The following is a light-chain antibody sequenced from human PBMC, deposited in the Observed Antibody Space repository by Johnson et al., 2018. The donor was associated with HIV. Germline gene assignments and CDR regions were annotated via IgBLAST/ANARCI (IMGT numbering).Light chain of an antibody. CDR2: DNN. CDR3: GTWDSSLTSYV. Sequence: QSVLTQPPSVSAAPGQTVTISCSGSSSNVGSSIVSWYRQVPGTAPKLLIYDNNKRPSGIPGRFSGSKSGPSATLGITGLQTGDEADYYCGTWDSSLTSYVFVAGTKVTVL. J-gene: IGLJ1*01. V-gene: IGLV1-51*01. CDR1: SSNVGSSI.